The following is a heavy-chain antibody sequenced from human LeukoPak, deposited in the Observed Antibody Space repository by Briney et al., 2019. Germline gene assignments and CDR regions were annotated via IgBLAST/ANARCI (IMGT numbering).Heavy chain of an antibody. CDR1: GFTFSNAW. J-gene: IGHJ4*02. V-gene: IGHV3-15*01. CDR3: TTDTLRIAVAESY. D-gene: IGHD6-19*01. CDR2: IKRKTDGGTT. Sequence: GGSLRLSCAASGFTFSNAWMSWVRQAPGKGLEWVGRIKRKTDGGTTDYAAPVKGRFTISRDESKNTLHLQMNSLKTEDTAVYYCTTDTLRIAVAESYWGQGTLVTVSS.